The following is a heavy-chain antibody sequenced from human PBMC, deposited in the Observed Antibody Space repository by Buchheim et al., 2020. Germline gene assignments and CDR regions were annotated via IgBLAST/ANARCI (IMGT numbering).Heavy chain of an antibody. CDR2: ISYDGSNK. CDR1: GFTFSSYA. J-gene: IGHJ4*02. CDR3: ARDRVRGVMGLG. V-gene: IGHV3-30-3*01. D-gene: IGHD3-10*01. Sequence: QVQLVESGGGVVQPGRFLRLSCAASGFTFSSYAMHWVRQAPGKGLEWVAVISYDGSNKYYADSVKGRFTIYRDNSKNTLYLQMNSLRAEDTAVYYCARDRVRGVMGLGWGEGTL.